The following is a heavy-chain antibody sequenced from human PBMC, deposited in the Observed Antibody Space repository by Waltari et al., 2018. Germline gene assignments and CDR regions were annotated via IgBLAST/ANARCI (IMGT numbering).Heavy chain of an antibody. CDR3: ASQTTVVPLGAFDI. Sequence: QVQLQESGPGLVKPSQTLSLTCTVSGGSISSGSYYWSWIRQPAGKGLEWIGRIYTSGSTNYNPSLKSRVTISVDTSKNQFSLKLSSVTAADTAVYYCASQTTVVPLGAFDIWGQGTMVTVSS. CDR1: GGSISSGSYY. D-gene: IGHD4-17*01. V-gene: IGHV4-61*02. J-gene: IGHJ3*02. CDR2: IYTSGST.